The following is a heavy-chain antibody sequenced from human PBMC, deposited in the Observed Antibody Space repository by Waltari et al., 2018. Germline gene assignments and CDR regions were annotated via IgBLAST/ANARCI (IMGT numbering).Heavy chain of an antibody. CDR2: IYTSGST. Sequence: QVQLQESGPGLVKPSETLSLPCTVSGGSISSYYWIWIRQPAGKGLEWIGRIYTSGSTNYNPSLKSRVTISVDKSKNQFSLKLSSVTAADTAVYYCASNIVVVPAAIGAYGMDVWGQGTTVTVSS. CDR3: ASNIVVVPAAIGAYGMDV. D-gene: IGHD2-2*02. CDR1: GGSISSYY. J-gene: IGHJ6*02. V-gene: IGHV4-4*07.